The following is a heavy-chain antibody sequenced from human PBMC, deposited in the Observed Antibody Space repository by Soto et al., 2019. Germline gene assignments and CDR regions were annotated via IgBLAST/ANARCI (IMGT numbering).Heavy chain of an antibody. CDR3: AKKDITMVREFTISAPFFPYPFHGPDV. CDR1: GFSFSSYG. D-gene: IGHD3-10*01. J-gene: IGHJ6*02. Sequence: QMQLVESGGGVVLPGRSLKLSCAASGFSFSSYGMHWVRQSPGKGLEWVAVISYDGKNEFYADSVKGRFTISRDNAKRTHFMQMNSLRPEDTAVYDCAKKDITMVREFTISAPFFPYPFHGPDVWGPGTTVTVSS. CDR2: ISYDGKNE. V-gene: IGHV3-30*18.